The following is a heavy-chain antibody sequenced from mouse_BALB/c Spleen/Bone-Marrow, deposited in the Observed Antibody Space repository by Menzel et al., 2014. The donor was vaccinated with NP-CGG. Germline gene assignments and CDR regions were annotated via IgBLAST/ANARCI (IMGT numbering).Heavy chain of an antibody. V-gene: IGHV1-67*01. CDR1: GYTFTDYA. Sequence: VQVVESGAELVRPGVSVKISCKGSGYTFTDYAMHWVKQSHAKSLEWIGVISTYYGDASYNQKFKGKATMTVDKSSSTAYMELARLTSEDSAIYYFARDAMDYWGQGTSVTVSS. CDR3: ARDAMDY. J-gene: IGHJ4*01. CDR2: ISTYYGDA.